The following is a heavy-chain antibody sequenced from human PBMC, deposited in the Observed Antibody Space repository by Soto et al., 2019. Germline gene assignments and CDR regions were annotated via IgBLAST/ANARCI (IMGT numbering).Heavy chain of an antibody. D-gene: IGHD1-26*01. J-gene: IGHJ6*02. V-gene: IGHV3-66*01. CDR3: AREGRWELNGMDV. CDR2: IYSGGST. Sequence: GGSLRLSCAASGFTVSSNYMSWVRQAPGKGLEWVSVIYSGGSTYYADSVKGRFTISRDNSKNTLYLQMNSLRAEDTAVYYCAREGRWELNGMDVWGQGTTVTVS. CDR1: GFTVSSNY.